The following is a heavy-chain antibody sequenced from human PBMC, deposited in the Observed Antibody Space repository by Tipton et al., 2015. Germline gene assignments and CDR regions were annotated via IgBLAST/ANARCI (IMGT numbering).Heavy chain of an antibody. V-gene: IGHV4-59*01. CDR2: IYYSGST. J-gene: IGHJ6*02. CDR1: GGSISSYY. D-gene: IGHD3-10*01. Sequence: TLSLTCTVSGGSISSYYWSWIRQPPGKGLEWIGCIYYSGSTNYNPSLKSRVTISVDTSKNQFSLKLSSVTAADTAVYYCARGHYVSRMDVWGQGTTVTVSS. CDR3: ARGHYVSRMDV.